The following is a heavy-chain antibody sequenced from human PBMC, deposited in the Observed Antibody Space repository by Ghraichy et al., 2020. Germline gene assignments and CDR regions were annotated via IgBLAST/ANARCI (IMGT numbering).Heavy chain of an antibody. CDR3: AKGDYSSSWYKVDY. V-gene: IGHV3-23*01. J-gene: IGHJ4*02. CDR1: GFTISSYA. Sequence: GGSLRLSCAASGFTISSYAMSWVRQAPGKGLEWVSAISGSGGSTYYADSVKGRFTISRDNSKNTLYLQMNSLRAEDTAVYYCAKGDYSSSWYKVDYWGQGTLVTVSS. CDR2: ISGSGGST. D-gene: IGHD6-13*01.